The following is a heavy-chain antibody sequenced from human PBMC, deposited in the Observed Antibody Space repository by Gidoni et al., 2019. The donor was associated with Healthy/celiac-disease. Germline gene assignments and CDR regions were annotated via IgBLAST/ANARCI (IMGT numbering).Heavy chain of an antibody. J-gene: IGHJ6*02. CDR3: ARAVGSSWSPPGYGMDV. Sequence: EVQLVESGGGLVQPGGYLRLSGAASGLPSSRHSMNWVRQAPGKGLEWVSYISSSSSTIYYADAVKGRFTISRDNAKNSLYLQMNSLRAEDTAVYYCARAVGSSWSPPGYGMDVWGQGTTVTVSS. V-gene: IGHV3-48*01. CDR1: GLPSSRHS. CDR2: ISSSSSTI. D-gene: IGHD6-13*01.